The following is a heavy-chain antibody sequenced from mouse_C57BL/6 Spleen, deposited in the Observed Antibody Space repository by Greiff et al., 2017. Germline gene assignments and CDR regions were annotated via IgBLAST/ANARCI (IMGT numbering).Heavy chain of an antibody. J-gene: IGHJ2*01. Sequence: VQLQQSGPELVKPGASVKIPCKASGYTFTDYNMDWVKQSHGKSLEWIGDINPNNGGAIYNQKFKGKATLTVDKSSSTAYMELRSLTSEDTAVYYCARGGTVVARGYYFDYWGQGTTLTVSS. V-gene: IGHV1-18*01. CDR3: ARGGTVVARGYYFDY. CDR1: GYTFTDYN. CDR2: INPNNGGA. D-gene: IGHD1-1*01.